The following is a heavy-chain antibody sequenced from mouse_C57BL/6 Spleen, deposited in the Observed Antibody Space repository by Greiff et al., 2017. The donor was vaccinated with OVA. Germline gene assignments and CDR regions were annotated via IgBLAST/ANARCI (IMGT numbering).Heavy chain of an antibody. Sequence: QVQLKQPGTELVKPGASVKLSCKASGYTFTSSWMHWVKQRPGPGLEWIGNINPSNGGTNYNEKFKSKATLTVDKSSSTAYMQLSSLTSEDSAVYYCARDSNYDYAMDDWGQGTSVTVSS. CDR2: INPSNGGT. CDR3: ARDSNYDYAMDD. V-gene: IGHV1-53*01. D-gene: IGHD2-5*01. CDR1: GYTFTSSW. J-gene: IGHJ4*01.